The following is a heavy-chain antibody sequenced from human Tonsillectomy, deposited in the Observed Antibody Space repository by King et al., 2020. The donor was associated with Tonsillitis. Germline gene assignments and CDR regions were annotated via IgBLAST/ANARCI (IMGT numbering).Heavy chain of an antibody. CDR3: ATLYANNWLNDY. D-gene: IGHD2/OR15-2a*01. CDR2: ISHDESNK. Sequence: VQLVESGGSVVQPGRSLRLSCAASGFTFSSYAVNWVRQAPGKGLEWVAVISHDESNKFYADSVKGRFTISRDNSKKTLYLQMNNLSAEDTAMYYFATLYANNWLNDYWGRGTLVTVSS. V-gene: IGHV3-30-3*01. J-gene: IGHJ4*02. CDR1: GFTFSSYA.